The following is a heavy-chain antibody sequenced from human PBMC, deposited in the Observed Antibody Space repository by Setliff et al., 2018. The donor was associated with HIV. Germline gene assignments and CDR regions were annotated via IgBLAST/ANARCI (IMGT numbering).Heavy chain of an antibody. CDR3: ARHWYSSSWYHVFDI. D-gene: IGHD6-13*01. V-gene: IGHV4-59*08. Sequence: ETLSLTCTVSGGSISSYYWSWIRQPPGKGLEWIGYIYYSGTTNYNPSLKSRVTISVDTSKNQFSLKLSSVTAADTAVYYCARHWYSSSWYHVFDIWGQGTMVTVSS. CDR1: GGSISSYY. J-gene: IGHJ3*02. CDR2: IYYSGTT.